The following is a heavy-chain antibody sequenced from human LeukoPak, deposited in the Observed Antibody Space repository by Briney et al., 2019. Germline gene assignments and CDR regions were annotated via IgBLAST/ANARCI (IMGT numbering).Heavy chain of an antibody. CDR1: GFTFSSYS. J-gene: IGHJ3*02. CDR2: ISSSSSYI. V-gene: IGHV3-21*01. CDR3: ASAYCGGDCYTGWGDDI. D-gene: IGHD2-21*02. Sequence: GGSLRLSCAASGFTFSSYSMNWVRQAPGKGLEWVSSISSSSSYIYYADSVKGRFTISRDNAKNSLYLQMNRLRAEDTAVYYCASAYCGGDCYTGWGDDIWGQGTMVTVSS.